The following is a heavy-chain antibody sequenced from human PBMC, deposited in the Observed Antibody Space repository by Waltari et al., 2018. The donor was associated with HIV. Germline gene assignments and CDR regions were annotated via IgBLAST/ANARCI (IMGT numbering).Heavy chain of an antibody. V-gene: IGHV4-38-2*01. Sequence: QVQLQESGPGLVKPSETLSLTYRVSGYSITSAHYWGWIRQPPGKGLQWIGSISHSGKTDYDPTLKSRINISRDTSKNLFSLELTSVTAADTAVYYCARLMSTTRFDSWGQGTLVSVSS. CDR3: ARLMSTTRFDS. D-gene: IGHD1-7*01. CDR1: GYSITSAHY. CDR2: ISHSGKT. J-gene: IGHJ4*02.